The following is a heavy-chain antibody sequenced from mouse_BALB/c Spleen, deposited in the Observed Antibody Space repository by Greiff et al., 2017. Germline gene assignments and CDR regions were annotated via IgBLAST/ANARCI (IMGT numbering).Heavy chain of an antibody. CDR2: ISSGGGST. CDR1: GFAFSSYD. CDR3: ARQTVGGLDY. J-gene: IGHJ4*01. V-gene: IGHV5-12-1*01. D-gene: IGHD1-1*01. Sequence: EVQVVESGGGLVKPGGSLKLSCAASGFAFSSYDMSWFRQTPEKRLEWVAYISSGGGSTYYPDTVKGRFTISRDNAKNTLYLQMSSLKSEDTAMYYCARQTVGGLDYWGQGTSVTVSS.